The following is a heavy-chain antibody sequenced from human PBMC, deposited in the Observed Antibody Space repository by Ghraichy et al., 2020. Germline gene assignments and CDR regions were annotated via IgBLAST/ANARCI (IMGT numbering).Heavy chain of an antibody. D-gene: IGHD1-26*01. CDR3: AKDNGHSGSYNYYYYGMDV. Sequence: GGSLRLSCAASGFTFDDYAMHWVRQAPGKGLEWVSGISWNSGSIGYADSVKGRFTISRDNAKNSLYLQMNSLRAEDTALYYCAKDNGHSGSYNYYYYGMDVWGQGTTVTVSS. CDR2: ISWNSGSI. CDR1: GFTFDDYA. V-gene: IGHV3-9*01. J-gene: IGHJ6*02.